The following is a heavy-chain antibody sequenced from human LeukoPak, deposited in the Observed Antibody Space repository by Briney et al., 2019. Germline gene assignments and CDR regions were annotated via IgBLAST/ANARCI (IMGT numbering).Heavy chain of an antibody. CDR1: GGTFSSYA. D-gene: IGHD6-25*01. Sequence: SVKVSCKASGGTFSSYAISWVRQAPGQGLEWMGGIIPIFGTANYAQKFQGRVTITADESTSTAYMELSSLRSEDTAVYYCARELQSPSGAFYIWGQGTMVTVSS. CDR2: IIPIFGTA. J-gene: IGHJ3*02. V-gene: IGHV1-69*13. CDR3: ARELQSPSGAFYI.